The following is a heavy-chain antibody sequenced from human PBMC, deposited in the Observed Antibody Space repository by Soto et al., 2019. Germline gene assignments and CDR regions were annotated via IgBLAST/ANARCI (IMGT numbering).Heavy chain of an antibody. J-gene: IGHJ4*02. Sequence: QVHLVQSGAEVKKPGASVKVSCKGSGYAFTTYGITWVRQAPVQGLEWMGWISAHNGNTNYAQKLQGRVTVTRDTSTSTAYRELRSLRSDDTAVYYCARGRYGDYWGQGALVTVSS. V-gene: IGHV1-18*01. CDR1: GYAFTTYG. CDR2: ISAHNGNT. D-gene: IGHD1-1*01. CDR3: ARGRYGDY.